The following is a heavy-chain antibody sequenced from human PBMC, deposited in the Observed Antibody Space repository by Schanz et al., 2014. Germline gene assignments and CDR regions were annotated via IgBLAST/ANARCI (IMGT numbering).Heavy chain of an antibody. CDR3: ASETVQYCDSTTCYESGYIDY. Sequence: QVQLQESGPGLVKPSQTLSLTCTVSGGSISSGGYYWSWIRQHPGKGLEWIGYIYDGGSTIYNPSLKSRVTFTVHPSKSQFSLKRSSVTAADTAVYYCASETVQYCDSTTCYESGYIDYWGQGTPVTVSS. J-gene: IGHJ4*02. V-gene: IGHV4-31*03. D-gene: IGHD2-2*01. CDR1: GGSISSGGYY. CDR2: IYDGGST.